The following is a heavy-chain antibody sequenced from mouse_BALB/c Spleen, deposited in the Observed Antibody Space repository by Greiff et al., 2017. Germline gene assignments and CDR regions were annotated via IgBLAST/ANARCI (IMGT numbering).Heavy chain of an antibody. V-gene: IGHV14-3*02. CDR3: AGLGGFAY. CDR1: GFTFTDSY. D-gene: IGHD3-3*01. CDR2: IDPANGNT. Sequence: VQLQQSGAELVKPGASVTLSCTASGFTFTDSYMHWVKQRPGQGLEWIGRIDPANGNTKYDPKFPGKATITADPASNTAYLQLSSLTSEDTAVYYRAGLGGFAYWGQGTPVTVSA. J-gene: IGHJ3*01.